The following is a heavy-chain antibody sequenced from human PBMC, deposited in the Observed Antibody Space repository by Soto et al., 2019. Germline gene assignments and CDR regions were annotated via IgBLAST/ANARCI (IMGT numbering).Heavy chain of an antibody. J-gene: IGHJ1*01. CDR2: INGDGSIT. V-gene: IGHV3-74*03. CDR1: GFTFSSYW. D-gene: IGHD3-22*01. Sequence: VSLRLSCAASGFTFSSYWMHWVRQVPGKGLEWVARINGDGSITSHADSVTGRFTISRDNAKDTLDLQMRSLRAEDTGVYYCARAETTKYDSSGYGYWGHGVRVTVSS. CDR3: ARAETTKYDSSGYGY.